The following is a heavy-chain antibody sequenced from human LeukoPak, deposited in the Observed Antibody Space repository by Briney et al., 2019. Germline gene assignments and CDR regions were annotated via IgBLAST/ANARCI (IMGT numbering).Heavy chain of an antibody. J-gene: IGHJ6*02. CDR2: ISYDGSNK. Sequence: GGSLRLSCAASGFTFSSYAMHWVRQAPGKGLEWVAVISYDGSNKYYADSVKGRFTISRDNSKNTLYLQMNSLRAEDTAVYYCARVMGLLNFPDYDILTGPDVWGQGTTVTVSS. CDR3: ARVMGLLNFPDYDILTGPDV. V-gene: IGHV3-30-3*01. CDR1: GFTFSSYA. D-gene: IGHD3-9*01.